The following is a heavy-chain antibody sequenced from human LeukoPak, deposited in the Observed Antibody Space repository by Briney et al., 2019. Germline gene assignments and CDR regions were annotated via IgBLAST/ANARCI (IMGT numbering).Heavy chain of an antibody. V-gene: IGHV4-38-2*02. J-gene: IGHJ4*02. D-gene: IGHD2-15*01. CDR1: GYSISSGYY. Sequence: SETLSLTCTVSGYSISSGYYWGWIRQSPGKGLEWIGSIYHSGSTYYNPSLKSRVTISVDTSKNHFSLKVSSVTAADTAVYYCAALQGSFDYWGQGTLVIVSS. CDR3: AALQGSFDY. CDR2: IYHSGST.